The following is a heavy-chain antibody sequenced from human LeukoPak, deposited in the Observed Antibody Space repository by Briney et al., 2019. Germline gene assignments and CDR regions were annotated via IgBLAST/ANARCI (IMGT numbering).Heavy chain of an antibody. D-gene: IGHD3-10*01. CDR1: GFTFSSYA. V-gene: IGHV3-23*01. J-gene: IGHJ4*02. CDR3: AKVGSYYGSGSLPYYFDY. CDR2: ISGSGGST. Sequence: GGSLRLSCAASGFTFSSYAMSWVRQAPGKGLEWVSAISGSGGSTYYADSVKGRFTISRDNSKNTLYLQMNSLRAEDTAVYYCAKVGSYYGSGSLPYYFDYWGQGTLVTVSS.